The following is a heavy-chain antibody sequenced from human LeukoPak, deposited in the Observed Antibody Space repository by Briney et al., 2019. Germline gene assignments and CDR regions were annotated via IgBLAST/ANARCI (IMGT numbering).Heavy chain of an antibody. CDR3: AKKRDGQWLRRHNWFDP. CDR1: GGSSSGYY. D-gene: IGHD5-12*01. J-gene: IGHJ5*02. CDR2: INHSGST. V-gene: IGHV4-34*01. Sequence: SETLSLTCAVYGGSSSGYYWSWIRQPPGKGLEWIGEINHSGSTNYNPSLKSRVTISVDTSKNQFSLKLSSVTAADTAVYYCAKKRDGQWLRRHNWFDPWGQGTLVTVSS.